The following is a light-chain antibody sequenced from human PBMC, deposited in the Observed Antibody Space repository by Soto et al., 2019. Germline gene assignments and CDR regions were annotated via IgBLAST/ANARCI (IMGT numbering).Light chain of an antibody. Sequence: QSALTQPASVSGSPGQSITISCTGTNNDVGGYHYVSWYQHHSGKAPKLLIYEVTHRPSGVSNRFSGSKSDYTASLTISGLQADDEADYYCSSYTRSNTLVFGGGTKLTVL. J-gene: IGLJ2*01. V-gene: IGLV2-14*01. CDR3: SSYTRSNTLV. CDR1: NNDVGGYHY. CDR2: EVT.